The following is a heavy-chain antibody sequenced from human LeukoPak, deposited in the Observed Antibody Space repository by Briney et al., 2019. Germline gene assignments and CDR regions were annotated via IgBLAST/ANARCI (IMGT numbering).Heavy chain of an antibody. CDR1: GDSVSNNY. D-gene: IGHD4-17*01. CDR2: IFYRGST. Sequence: SETLSLTCTVSGDSVSNNYWNWIRQPPGKGLEWIGYIFYRGSTNYNPSLKSRVTISVDTSKNQFSLNLSSVTAADTAVYYCAREMYGDYPFDYWGQGTLVTVSS. CDR3: AREMYGDYPFDY. J-gene: IGHJ4*02. V-gene: IGHV4-59*02.